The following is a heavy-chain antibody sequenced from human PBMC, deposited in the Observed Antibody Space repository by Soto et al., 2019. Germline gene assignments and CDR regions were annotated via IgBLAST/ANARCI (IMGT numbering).Heavy chain of an antibody. D-gene: IGHD3-22*01. V-gene: IGHV1-69*13. CDR2: IIPIFGTA. J-gene: IGHJ5*02. CDR3: AREGYYYDSSGYRNWFDP. CDR1: GGTFSSYA. Sequence: GASVKVSCKASGGTFSSYAISWVRQAPGQGLEWMGGIIPIFGTANYAQKFQGRVTITADESTSTAYMEPSSLRSEDTAVYYCAREGYYYDSSGYRNWFDPWGQGTLVTVSS.